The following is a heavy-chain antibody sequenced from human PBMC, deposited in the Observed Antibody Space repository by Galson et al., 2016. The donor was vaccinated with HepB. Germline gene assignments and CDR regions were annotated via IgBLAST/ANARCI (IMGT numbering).Heavy chain of an antibody. D-gene: IGHD3-10*02. V-gene: IGHV3-21*06. Sequence: SLRLSCAASGFTFSSYSMHWVRQSPGKGLEWVSSITSSSSYIYYADSVKGRFTVSRDNAKNSLFLQMNSLRGEDTAVYYCARDPLVFGELLYPVYFDYWGQGILVTVSS. CDR2: ITSSSSYI. J-gene: IGHJ4*02. CDR3: ARDPLVFGELLYPVYFDY. CDR1: GFTFSSYS.